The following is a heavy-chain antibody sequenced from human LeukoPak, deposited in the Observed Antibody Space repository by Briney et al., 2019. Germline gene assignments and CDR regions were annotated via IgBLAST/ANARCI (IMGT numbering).Heavy chain of an antibody. CDR1: GGSFSGYY. CDR3: ARDPLIAVAGTMNYYGMDV. D-gene: IGHD6-19*01. Sequence: SETLSLTCAVYGGSFSGYYWSWIRQPPGKGLEWLGEINHSGSTNYNPSLKSRVTISVDTSKNQFSLKLSSVTAADTAVYYCARDPLIAVAGTMNYYGMDVWGKGTTVTVSS. CDR2: INHSGST. V-gene: IGHV4-34*01. J-gene: IGHJ6*04.